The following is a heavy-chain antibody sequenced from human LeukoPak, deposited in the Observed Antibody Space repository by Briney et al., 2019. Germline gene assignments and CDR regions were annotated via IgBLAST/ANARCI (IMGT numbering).Heavy chain of an antibody. CDR1: GGSFSGDF. CDR2: INHGGST. J-gene: IGHJ4*02. Sequence: NPSETLSLTCAVYGGSFSGDFWSWIRQSPGKGLEWIGEINHGGSTTYNPSLKSRVTISVDTSKNQFSLKLSSVTAADTAVYYCARAAYGDSDFDYWGQGTLVTVSS. CDR3: ARAAYGDSDFDY. D-gene: IGHD4-17*01. V-gene: IGHV4-34*01.